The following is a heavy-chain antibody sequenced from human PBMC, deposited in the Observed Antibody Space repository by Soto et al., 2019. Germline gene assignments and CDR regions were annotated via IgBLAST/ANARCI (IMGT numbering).Heavy chain of an antibody. Sequence: GGSLGLSCAASGFTFSSYGMHWVRQGPGKGLEWVAVIWYDGSNKYYADSVKGRFTISRDNSKNTLYLQMNSLRAEDTAVYYCARDPSIAAAGSSPSSELDYWGQGTLVTVSS. D-gene: IGHD6-13*01. J-gene: IGHJ4*02. CDR3: ARDPSIAAAGSSPSSELDY. CDR1: GFTFSSYG. V-gene: IGHV3-33*01. CDR2: IWYDGSNK.